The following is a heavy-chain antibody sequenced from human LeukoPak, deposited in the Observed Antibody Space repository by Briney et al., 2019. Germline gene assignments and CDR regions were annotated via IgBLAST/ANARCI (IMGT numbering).Heavy chain of an antibody. CDR1: GFTFSSYS. D-gene: IGHD2-2*01. V-gene: IGHV3-21*04. CDR2: ISSSSSCI. CDR3: AKRVVVSADAFDI. J-gene: IGHJ3*02. Sequence: PGGSLRLSCAASGFTFSSYSMNWVRQAPGKGLEWVSSISSSSSCIYYADSVKGRFTISRDNAKNSLYLQMNSLRAEDTAVYYCAKRVVVSADAFDIWGQGTMVTVSS.